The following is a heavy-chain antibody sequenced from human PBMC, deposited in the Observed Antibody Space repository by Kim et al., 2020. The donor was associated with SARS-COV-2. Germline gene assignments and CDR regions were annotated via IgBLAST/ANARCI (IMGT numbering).Heavy chain of an antibody. CDR3: AREFGGSYDLVE. V-gene: IGHV4-59*01. D-gene: IGHD1-26*01. Sequence: NYTPSLKSRLTISVDTSKNQFSLRLSSVTAADTAVYYCAREFGGSYDLVEWGQGTLVTVSS. J-gene: IGHJ4*02.